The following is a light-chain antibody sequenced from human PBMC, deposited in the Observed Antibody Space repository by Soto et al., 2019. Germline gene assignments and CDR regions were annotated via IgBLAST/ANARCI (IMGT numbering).Light chain of an antibody. Sequence: EIVLTQSPATLSLSPGERATLSCRASQSVSSSLAWYQQKPGQAPRLLIYDASNRATGIPARFSGSGSGTDFTMTITGLVPAATEFCYCQRRSNFALTGRGGTKVEIK. J-gene: IGKJ4*01. CDR3: QRRSNFALT. CDR1: QSVSSS. CDR2: DAS. V-gene: IGKV3-11*01.